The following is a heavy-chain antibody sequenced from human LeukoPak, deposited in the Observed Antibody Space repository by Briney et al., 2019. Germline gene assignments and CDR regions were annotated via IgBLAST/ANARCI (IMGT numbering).Heavy chain of an antibody. D-gene: IGHD2-21*01. V-gene: IGHV1-69*11. CDR1: GGVFTTYA. CDR3: TIIPNVILFTHYFEY. Sequence: PGSTVKVSCKASGGVFTTYAISWVRQAPGQGLEWMGSIIPFLGTTNYAQKFQGRVTITADEPTRTAYMELTYVRSDDTAVYYCTIIPNVILFTHYFEYWGQGTLVTVSS. CDR2: IIPFLGTT. J-gene: IGHJ4*02.